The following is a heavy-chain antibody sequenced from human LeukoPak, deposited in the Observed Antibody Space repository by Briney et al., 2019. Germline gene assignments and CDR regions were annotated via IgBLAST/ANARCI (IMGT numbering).Heavy chain of an antibody. CDR1: GYTFTGYY. J-gene: IGHJ4*02. V-gene: IGHV1-2*02. CDR2: IYPHSGGT. D-gene: IGHD1-26*01. Sequence: ASVKVSCKASGYTFTGYYIHWVRQAPGQGPERMGWIYPHSGGTNYAQKFQGRVTMTRDTSISTAYMELSRLRSDDTAVYYCARDQVDAGSYFAFFDYWGQGTLVTVSS. CDR3: ARDQVDAGSYFAFFDY.